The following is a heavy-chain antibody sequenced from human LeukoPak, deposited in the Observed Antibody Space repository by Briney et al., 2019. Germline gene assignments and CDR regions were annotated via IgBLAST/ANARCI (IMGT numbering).Heavy chain of an antibody. CDR1: GFIFSSHG. D-gene: IGHD2-15*01. Sequence: GGSLRLSCAASGFIFSSHGMNWVRQAPGKGLEWVSGISPSGDITYYADSVKGRFTLSRDNSKNTLFLQMNSLRAEDTALYYCARDRCSGGRCYSLSVGHMDVWGKGTTVTVSS. J-gene: IGHJ6*03. CDR3: ARDRCSGGRCYSLSVGHMDV. CDR2: ISPSGDIT. V-gene: IGHV3-23*01.